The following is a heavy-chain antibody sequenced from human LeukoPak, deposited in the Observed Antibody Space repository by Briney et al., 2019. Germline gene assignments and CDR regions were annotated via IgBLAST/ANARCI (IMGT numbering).Heavy chain of an antibody. CDR1: GASISSYY. J-gene: IGHJ4*02. V-gene: IGHV4-59*01. CDR3: ARGRDLSY. CDR2: TYYSGGT. D-gene: IGHD2-21*01. Sequence: SETLSLTCTVSGASISSYYWSWTRQPPGKGLEWIGYTYYSGGTDYNPSLKSRVTILVDTSKNQFSLKLSSLTAADTAVYYCARGRDLSYWGQGTLVTVSS.